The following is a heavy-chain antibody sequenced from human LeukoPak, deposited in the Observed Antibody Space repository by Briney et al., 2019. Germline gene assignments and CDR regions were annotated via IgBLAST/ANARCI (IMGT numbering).Heavy chain of an antibody. CDR3: ARELDYYDSSGAFDI. CDR2: LYTSGGT. J-gene: IGHJ3*02. V-gene: IGHV4-61*02. CDR1: GGSISSDGSY. D-gene: IGHD3-22*01. Sequence: SETLSLTCTVSGGSISSDGSYWSWIRQPAGKGLEWIGRLYTSGGTNYNPSLKSRVTISVDTSKNQLSLKLSSVTAADTAVYYCARELDYYDSSGAFDIWGQGTMVTVSS.